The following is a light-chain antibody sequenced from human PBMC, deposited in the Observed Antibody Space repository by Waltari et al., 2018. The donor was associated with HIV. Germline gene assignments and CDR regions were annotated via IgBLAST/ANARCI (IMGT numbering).Light chain of an antibody. CDR3: SSYGGSDNLV. J-gene: IGLJ3*02. V-gene: IGLV2-8*01. CDR2: EVY. Sequence: QSALAQPPSASGSPGQSVTISCSGTSSDVGGYQSVCWYQQHPGKAPKHIIYEVYKRPSGVPARFSGSKSGNTASLTVSGLRPEDEGDYYCSSYGGSDNLVFGAGTKLTVL. CDR1: SSDVGGYQS.